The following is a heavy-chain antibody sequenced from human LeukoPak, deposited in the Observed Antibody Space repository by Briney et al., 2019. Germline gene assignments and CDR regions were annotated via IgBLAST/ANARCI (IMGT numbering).Heavy chain of an antibody. D-gene: IGHD6-19*01. J-gene: IGHJ6*02. V-gene: IGHV1-24*01. CDR3: ATDRVAVAALYYYGMDV. CDR2: FDPEDGET. CDR1: GYTLTELS. Sequence: PWASVKVSCKVSGYTLTELSTHWVRQAPGKGLEWMGGFDPEDGETIYAQKFQGRVTMTEDTSTDTAYMELSSLRSEDTAVYYCATDRVAVAALYYYGMDVWGQGTTVTVSS.